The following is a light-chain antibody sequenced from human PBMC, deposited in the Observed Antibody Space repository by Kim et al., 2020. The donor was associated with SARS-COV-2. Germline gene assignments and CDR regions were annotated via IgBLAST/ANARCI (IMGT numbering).Light chain of an antibody. CDR2: AAS. CDR3: QQYAYWRA. CDR1: QSISTD. V-gene: IGKV3-15*01. Sequence: SLAPGERATPSCRASQSISTDLAWYQQKPGQTPRVLIYAASARATGIPARFSGSGSKTEFTLTITNVQSEDCAVYYCQQYAYWRAFGQGTRLEIK. J-gene: IGKJ5*01.